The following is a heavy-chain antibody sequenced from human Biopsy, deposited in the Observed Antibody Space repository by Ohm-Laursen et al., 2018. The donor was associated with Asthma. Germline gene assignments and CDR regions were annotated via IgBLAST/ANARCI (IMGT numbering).Heavy chain of an antibody. V-gene: IGHV3-11*01. Sequence: SLRLSCAAPGFSFSDYYMTWMRQAPGKGLEWVSSISSSGSTTYPAESVKGRFTISRDNVQKSLFLQMGSLRAEDTAIYYCARVFESSEWGPFYHFGLDVWGQGTTVAVSS. D-gene: IGHD6-25*01. J-gene: IGHJ6*02. CDR3: ARVFESSEWGPFYHFGLDV. CDR2: ISSSGSTT. CDR1: GFSFSDYY.